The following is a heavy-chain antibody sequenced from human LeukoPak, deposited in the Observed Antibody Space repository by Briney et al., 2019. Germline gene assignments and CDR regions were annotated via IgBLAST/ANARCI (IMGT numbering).Heavy chain of an antibody. J-gene: IGHJ4*02. CDR2: INTNTGNP. Sequence: ASVKVSCKASGYTFTSYAMNWVRQAPGQGLEWMGWINTNTGNPTYAQGFTGRFVFSLDTSVSTAYLQISSLKAEDTAVYYCASQQLAVAGRIRSARTIDYWGQGTLVTVSS. V-gene: IGHV7-4-1*02. CDR3: ASQQLAVAGRIRSARTIDY. D-gene: IGHD6-19*01. CDR1: GYTFTSYA.